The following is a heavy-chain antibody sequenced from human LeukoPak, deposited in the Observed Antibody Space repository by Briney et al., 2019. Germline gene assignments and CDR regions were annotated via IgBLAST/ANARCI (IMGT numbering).Heavy chain of an antibody. V-gene: IGHV4-59*08. D-gene: IGHD4-17*01. CDR3: ASSPSYGDYAY. J-gene: IGHJ4*02. CDR1: GGSISNYY. CDR2: IYYSGST. Sequence: SETLSLTCTVSGGSISNYYWSWIRQPPGKGLEWIGYIYYSGSTNYNPSLKSRVTISVDTSKNQFSLKLSSVTAADTAVYYCASSPSYGDYAYWGQGTLVTVSS.